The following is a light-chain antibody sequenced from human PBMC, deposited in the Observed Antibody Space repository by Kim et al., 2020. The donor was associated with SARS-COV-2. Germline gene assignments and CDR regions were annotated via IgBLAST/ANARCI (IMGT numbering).Light chain of an antibody. CDR3: YPPASNDNVV. CDR1: SLRRYY. CDR2: GKN. V-gene: IGLV3-19*01. J-gene: IGLJ2*01. Sequence: SSELTQDPAVSVALGQTVRITCQGDSLRRYYATWYQQKPGQAPILAIYGKNNRPSGIPDRFSGSSSGNTASLTIPGSQAGDEADYYCYPPASNDNVVFGR.